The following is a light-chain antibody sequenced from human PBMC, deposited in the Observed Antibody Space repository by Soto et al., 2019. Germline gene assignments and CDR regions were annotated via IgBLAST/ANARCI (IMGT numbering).Light chain of an antibody. Sequence: QSALTQPASVSGSPGQSITISCTGTSSDIGGYNYVSWYQHHPGKAPQLIIFDVINRPSGVSNRFSGSKSGNTASLTIFGLQAEDEADYYCFSYTSTTIYDFGSGTKVTVL. J-gene: IGLJ1*01. CDR1: SSDIGGYNY. CDR2: DVI. CDR3: FSYTSTTIYD. V-gene: IGLV2-14*03.